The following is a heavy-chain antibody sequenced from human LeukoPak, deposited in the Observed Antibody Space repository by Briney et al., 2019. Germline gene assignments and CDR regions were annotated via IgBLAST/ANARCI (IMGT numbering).Heavy chain of an antibody. J-gene: IGHJ5*02. Sequence: GGSLRLSCAASGFTFSSFTMTWVRQAPGKGLEWVSAIGGRGGSTYYADSLEGRFTIARDNSKDMVYLQMNSLKVEDTAIYYCGKERGAWGQGTKVTVSS. V-gene: IGHV3-23*01. CDR3: GKERGA. CDR2: IGGRGGST. CDR1: GFTFSSFT. D-gene: IGHD3-10*01.